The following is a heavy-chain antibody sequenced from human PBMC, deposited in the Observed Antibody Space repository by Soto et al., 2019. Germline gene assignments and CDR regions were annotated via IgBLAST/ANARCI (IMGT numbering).Heavy chain of an antibody. J-gene: IGHJ5*02. Sequence: GASVKVSCKASGYTFTSYGISWVRQAPGQGLEWMGWISAYNGNTNYAQKLQGRATMTTDTSTSTAYMELRSLRSDDTAVYYCARVSYYFDSSGYSMGRGWFDPWGQGTLVTVSS. CDR3: ARVSYYFDSSGYSMGRGWFDP. CDR1: GYTFTSYG. D-gene: IGHD3-22*01. CDR2: ISAYNGNT. V-gene: IGHV1-18*01.